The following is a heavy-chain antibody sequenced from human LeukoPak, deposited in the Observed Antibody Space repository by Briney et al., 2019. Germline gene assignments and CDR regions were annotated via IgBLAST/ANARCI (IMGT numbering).Heavy chain of an antibody. CDR3: ARHEPYRVPVAGTYYSYPMDV. CDR1: GGSISSYY. CDR2: IHYSGST. Sequence: SETLSLTCSGSGGSISSYYWSWIRQPPGKGLEWIAYIHYSGSTNYNPSLKSRLTISVDTSKNQFSLKLTSVTAADTAVYYCARHEPYRVPVAGTYYSYPMDVWGQGTTVTVSS. V-gene: IGHV4-59*08. J-gene: IGHJ6*02. D-gene: IGHD6-19*01.